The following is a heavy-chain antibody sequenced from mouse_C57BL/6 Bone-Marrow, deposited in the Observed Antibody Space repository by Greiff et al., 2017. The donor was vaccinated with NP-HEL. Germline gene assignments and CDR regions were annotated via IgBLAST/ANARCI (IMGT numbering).Heavy chain of an antibody. D-gene: IGHD1-1*01. V-gene: IGHV5-4*01. CDR3: ASAYFDGFAY. J-gene: IGHJ3*01. CDR1: GFTFSSYA. Sequence: EVQRVESGGGLVKPGGSLKLSCAASGFTFSSYAMSWVRQTPEKRLEWVATISDGGSYTYYPDNVKGRFTISRDNAKNNLYLQMSHLKSEDTAMYYCASAYFDGFAYWGQGTLVTVSA. CDR2: ISDGGSYT.